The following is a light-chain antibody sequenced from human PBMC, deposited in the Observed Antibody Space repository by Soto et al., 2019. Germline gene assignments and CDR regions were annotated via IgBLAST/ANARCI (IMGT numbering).Light chain of an antibody. CDR2: EVN. V-gene: IGLV2-8*01. Sequence: QSALTQPPSASGSPGQSVTLSCTGTSSDVGGYKYVSWYQQHPGKAPKLMIFEVNKRPSGVPDRFSGSKSGNTASLPVSGLQAEDEADHYSSSYAGNNNLGVFGTGTKVTVL. J-gene: IGLJ1*01. CDR1: SSDVGGYKY. CDR3: SSYAGNNNLGV.